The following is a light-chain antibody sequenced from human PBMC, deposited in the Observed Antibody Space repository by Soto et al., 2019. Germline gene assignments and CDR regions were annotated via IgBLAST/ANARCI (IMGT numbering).Light chain of an antibody. J-gene: IGLJ2*01. V-gene: IGLV3-1*01. CDR2: QDS. CDR3: QAWDSSTVV. CDR1: KLGDKY. Sequence: SYELTQPPSVSVSPGQTASITCSGDKLGDKYACWYQQKPGQSPVLVIYQDSKRPSVIPERFSGSNSGNTATLTISGTQAMDEADYYCQAWDSSTVVFGGGTKVTVL.